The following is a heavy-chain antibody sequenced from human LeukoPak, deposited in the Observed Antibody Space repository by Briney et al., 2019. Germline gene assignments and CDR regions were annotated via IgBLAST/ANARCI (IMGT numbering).Heavy chain of an antibody. CDR2: INPNSGGT. Sequence: GASVKVSCKASGYTFTGYYMHWVRQAPGQGLEWMGWINPNSGGTNYAQNFQGRVTMTRDTSISTAYMELSRLTSDDTAVYYCAATTLVSPVEMGDYWGQGTLVTVSS. D-gene: IGHD5-24*01. V-gene: IGHV1-2*02. CDR1: GYTFTGYY. J-gene: IGHJ4*02. CDR3: AATTLVSPVEMGDY.